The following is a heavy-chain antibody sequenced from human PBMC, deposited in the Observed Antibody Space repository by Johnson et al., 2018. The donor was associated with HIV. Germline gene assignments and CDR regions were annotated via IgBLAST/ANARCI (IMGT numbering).Heavy chain of an antibody. D-gene: IGHD6-13*01. CDR3: ARERGRIAADAFDI. V-gene: IGHV3-30*04. CDR2: ISYDGSNK. CDR1: GFTFSSYA. Sequence: QVQLVESGGGLVQPGGSLRLSCAASGFTFSSYAMHWVRQAPGKGLEWVAVISYDGSNKYYADSVKGRFTISRDNSKNTLYLQMNSLRAEDTAVYYCARERGRIAADAFDIWCQGTMVTVSS. J-gene: IGHJ3*02.